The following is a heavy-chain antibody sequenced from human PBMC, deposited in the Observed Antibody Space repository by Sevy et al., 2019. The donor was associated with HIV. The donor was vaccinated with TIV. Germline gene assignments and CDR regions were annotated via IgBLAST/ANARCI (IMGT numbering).Heavy chain of an antibody. CDR1: GFTFSSYG. Sequence: GGSLRLSCAASGFTFSSYGMHWVRQAPGKGLEWVAVLSYDGSNKDYADSVKGRFTISRDNSKNTLYLQMNSLRAEDTAVYYCAKTVARFLEWLPDYYYYYGMDVWGQGTTVTVSS. CDR2: LSYDGSNK. J-gene: IGHJ6*02. CDR3: AKTVARFLEWLPDYYYYYGMDV. V-gene: IGHV3-30*18. D-gene: IGHD3-3*01.